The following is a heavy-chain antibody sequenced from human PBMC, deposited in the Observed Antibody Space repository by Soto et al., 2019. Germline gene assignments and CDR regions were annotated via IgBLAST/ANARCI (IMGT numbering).Heavy chain of an antibody. V-gene: IGHV4-59*08. CDR3: ARCNLYFDL. CDR2: IYYSGST. J-gene: IGHJ2*01. CDR1: GGSISSYY. Sequence: QVQLQESGPGLVKPSETLSLTCTVSGGSISSYYWSWIRQPPGKGLEWIGYIYYSGSTNYNPPLKILVTISVDTSKNQFALKLSSVPAAGAAVYYCARCNLYFDLWGRGTLVTVSS.